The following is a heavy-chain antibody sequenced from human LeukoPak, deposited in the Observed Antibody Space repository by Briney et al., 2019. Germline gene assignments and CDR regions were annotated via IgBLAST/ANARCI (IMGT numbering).Heavy chain of an antibody. J-gene: IGHJ4*02. CDR1: GYTLTELS. Sequence: ASVKVSCKVSGYTLTELSMHWVRQAPGQGLEWMGWIDPNSGGTNYAQNFQGWVTMTRDTSISTAYMELSRLRSDDTAVYYCARGTRSVVVVPAASLDYWGQGTLVTVSS. V-gene: IGHV1-2*04. D-gene: IGHD2-2*01. CDR3: ARGTRSVVVVPAASLDY. CDR2: IDPNSGGT.